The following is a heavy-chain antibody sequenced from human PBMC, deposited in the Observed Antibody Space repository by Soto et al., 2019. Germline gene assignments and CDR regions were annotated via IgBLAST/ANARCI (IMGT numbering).Heavy chain of an antibody. D-gene: IGHD4-17*01. J-gene: IGHJ4*02. CDR1: GFTFSSYA. CDR3: AKLLAVTTD. CDR2: ISGNGGNT. Sequence: EVQLLESGGGLVQPGESLRLSCVASGFTFSSYAMIWVRQAPGKGLAWVSSISGNGGNTYYADSVKGRFTISRDNSKNTLFLQMNSLRAEDTAVYYCAKLLAVTTDWGQGTLVTVSS. V-gene: IGHV3-23*01.